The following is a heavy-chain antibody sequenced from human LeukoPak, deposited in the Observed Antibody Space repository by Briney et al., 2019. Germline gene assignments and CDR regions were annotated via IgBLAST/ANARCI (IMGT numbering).Heavy chain of an antibody. CDR2: IDHTGIT. CDR3: ARLKATVSIHAYFDS. V-gene: IGHV4-59*01. Sequence: SETLSLTCTVSDDSITIYYWSWIRQPPGKGLEWIGYIDHTGITNYNPSLNSRVTISRDTSKNHFSLELSSATAADTAVYYCARLKATVSIHAYFDSWGQGTLVTVSS. J-gene: IGHJ4*02. CDR1: DDSITIYY. D-gene: IGHD5/OR15-5a*01.